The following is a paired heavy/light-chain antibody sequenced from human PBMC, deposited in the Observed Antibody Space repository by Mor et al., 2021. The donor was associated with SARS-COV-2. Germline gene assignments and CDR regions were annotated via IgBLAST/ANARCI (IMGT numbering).Light chain of an antibody. Sequence: DIVMTQSPLSLSVTPGEPASISCRSTQNLLHSNGYNYLDWYLQKPGQSPQLLIYLGSNRASGVPDRFSGSGSGTDFTLKISRVEAEDVGIYYCMQVLQTSITFGQGTRLEIK. CDR1: QNLLHSNGYNY. J-gene: IGKJ5*01. CDR3: MQVLQTSIT. V-gene: IGKV2-28*01. CDR2: LGS.
Heavy chain of an antibody. J-gene: IGHJ4*02. CDR2: IWYDGTNK. V-gene: IGHV3-33*01. CDR1: GFTFNTYG. CDR3: ARDLSITLVRGFRAGEAFDY. D-gene: IGHD3-10*01. Sequence: QVQLVESGGGVVQPGMSLRLSCAASGFTFNTYGMHWVRQAPGKGLEWLAVIWYDGTNKYYVDSVKGRFTISRDNSKNTLYLQMDSLRAEDTAFYYCARDLSITLVRGFRAGEAFDYWGQGTLVTVSS.